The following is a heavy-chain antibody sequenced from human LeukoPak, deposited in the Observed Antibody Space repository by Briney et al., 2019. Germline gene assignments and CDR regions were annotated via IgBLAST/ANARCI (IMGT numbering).Heavy chain of an antibody. D-gene: IGHD3-9*01. V-gene: IGHV3-30*02. CDR3: AKGIRYFDWSKTDAFDI. CDR2: IRYDGSNK. J-gene: IGHJ3*02. CDR1: GFTFSSYG. Sequence: GGSLRLPCAASGFTFSSYGMHWVRQAPGKGLEWVAFIRYDGSNKYYADSVKGRFTISRDNSKNTLYLQMNSLRAEDTAVYYCAKGIRYFDWSKTDAFDIWGQGTMVTVSS.